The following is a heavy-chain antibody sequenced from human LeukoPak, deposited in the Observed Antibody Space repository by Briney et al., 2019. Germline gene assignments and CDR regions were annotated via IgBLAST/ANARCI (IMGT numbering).Heavy chain of an antibody. J-gene: IGHJ4*02. CDR2: ISSSSSYI. CDR3: ARDGRGSDEGSFDY. CDR1: GFTFSSYA. V-gene: IGHV3-21*01. D-gene: IGHD1-26*01. Sequence: PGGSLRLSCAASGFTFSSYAMSWVRQAPGKGLEWVSAISSSSSYIYYAHSVKGRFTSSRDNAKNSLYLQMNSLRAEDTAVYDWARDGRGSDEGSFDYWGQGTLVTVSS.